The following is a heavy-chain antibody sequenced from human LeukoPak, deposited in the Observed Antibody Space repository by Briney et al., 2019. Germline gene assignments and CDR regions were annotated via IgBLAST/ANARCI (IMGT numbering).Heavy chain of an antibody. CDR2: INSDGSST. D-gene: IGHD2-2*01. J-gene: IGHJ3*02. Sequence: GGSLRLSSAASGFTFSSYWMHWVRQAPGKGLVWVSRINSDGSSTSYADSVKGRFTISRDNAKNTLYLQMNSLRAEDTAVYYCAREGGYCSSTSCLDAFDIWGQGTMVTVSS. CDR3: AREGGYCSSTSCLDAFDI. V-gene: IGHV3-74*01. CDR1: GFTFSSYW.